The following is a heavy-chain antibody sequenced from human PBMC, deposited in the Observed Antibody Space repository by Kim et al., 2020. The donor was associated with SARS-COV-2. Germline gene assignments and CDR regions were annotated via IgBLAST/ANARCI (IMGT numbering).Heavy chain of an antibody. D-gene: IGHD2-15*01. V-gene: IGHV3-74*01. Sequence: ADSVEGRFTISIDTAKNTRKLQMNRLRAEDTAVYYCARDCSGGGKFYSDLWGRGTLVTVSS. J-gene: IGHJ2*01. CDR3: ARDCSGGGKFYSDL.